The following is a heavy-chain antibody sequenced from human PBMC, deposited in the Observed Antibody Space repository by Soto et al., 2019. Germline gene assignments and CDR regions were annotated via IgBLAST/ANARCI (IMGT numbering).Heavy chain of an antibody. V-gene: IGHV3-33*05. CDR1: GFTFRSYV. Sequence: QVQLVGSGGGVVQPGSSLRVSCVGSGFTFRSYVIHWVRQVPGKGLEWVALTSYDGSDKYYDDSVRGRFTISRDNSRNTVDLQMDSLRLEDTALYYCARWGTTGGLDVWGQGTLVSVSS. CDR3: ARWGTTGGLDV. J-gene: IGHJ1*01. CDR2: TSYDGSDK. D-gene: IGHD3-16*01.